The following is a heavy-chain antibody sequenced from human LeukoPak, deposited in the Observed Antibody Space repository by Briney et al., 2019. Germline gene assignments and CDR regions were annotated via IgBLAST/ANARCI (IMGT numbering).Heavy chain of an antibody. CDR3: ARAPHDFWSAYYDNWFDP. V-gene: IGHV1-18*01. CDR2: ISAYNGNT. J-gene: IGHJ5*02. Sequence: ASVKVSCKASGYTFINNGITWARQAPGQGLEWMGWISAYNGNTNYAQKFQGRVTMTRDTSTTTAYMELRSLTSDDTAVYYCARAPHDFWSAYYDNWFDPWGQGTLVTVSS. CDR1: GYTFINNG. D-gene: IGHD3-3*01.